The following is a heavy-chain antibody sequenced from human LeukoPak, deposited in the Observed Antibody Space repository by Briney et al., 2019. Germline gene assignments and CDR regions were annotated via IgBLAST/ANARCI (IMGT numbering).Heavy chain of an antibody. CDR3: ARGFRSSDYYYDSSGDAFDI. J-gene: IGHJ3*02. CDR1: GGSISSGGYS. Sequence: PSETLSLTCAGSGGSISSGGYSWSWIRQPPGKGPEWIGYIYHSGSTYYNPSLKSRVTISVDRSKNQFSLKLSSVTAADTAVYYCARGFRSSDYYYDSSGDAFDIWGQGTMVTVSS. D-gene: IGHD3-22*01. CDR2: IYHSGST. V-gene: IGHV4-30-2*01.